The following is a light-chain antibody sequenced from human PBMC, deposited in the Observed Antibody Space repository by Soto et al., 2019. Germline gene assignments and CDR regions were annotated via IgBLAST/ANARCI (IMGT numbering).Light chain of an antibody. V-gene: IGKV1-39*01. Sequence: DVQMTQSPSSLSESVGDRVTITCRASQSISSYLNWYQQKPGKAPKLLIYAASSLQSGVPSRFSGSGSGTDITLTISSLQPEDFATYYGQQSYSTPPTFGQGTKVEIK. CDR3: QQSYSTPPT. J-gene: IGKJ1*01. CDR1: QSISSY. CDR2: AAS.